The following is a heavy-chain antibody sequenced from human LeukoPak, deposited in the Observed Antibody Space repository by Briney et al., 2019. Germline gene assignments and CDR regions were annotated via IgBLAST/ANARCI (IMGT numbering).Heavy chain of an antibody. J-gene: IGHJ4*02. D-gene: IGHD2-21*02. CDR3: ARIIVVVTAISYYFDY. Sequence: PGGSLRLSCAASGFPLSSYAMSWVRQAPGKGLEWVSAISGSGGSTYYADSVKGRFTISRDNSKNTLYLQMNSLRAEDTAVYYCARIIVVVTAISYYFDYWGQGTLVTVSS. CDR1: GFPLSSYA. CDR2: ISGSGGST. V-gene: IGHV3-23*01.